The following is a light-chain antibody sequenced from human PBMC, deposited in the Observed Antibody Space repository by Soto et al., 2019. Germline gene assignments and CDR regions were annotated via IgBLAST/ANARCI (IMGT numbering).Light chain of an antibody. CDR1: QSLLHSNGNTY. CDR3: MQGLHGPWT. V-gene: IGKV2-28*01. Sequence: DVVMTQSPLSLPVTPGEPASISCRSSQSLLHSNGNTYLDWYLQKPGQSPQLLIYLSFNRASGVPDRFSGSGTGNDFTLKISRVEAEDVGVYYCMQGLHGPWTFGQGTKVEIK. J-gene: IGKJ1*01. CDR2: LSF.